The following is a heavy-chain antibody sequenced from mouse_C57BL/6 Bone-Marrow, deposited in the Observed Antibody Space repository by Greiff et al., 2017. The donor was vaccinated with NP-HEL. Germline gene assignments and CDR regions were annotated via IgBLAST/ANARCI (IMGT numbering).Heavy chain of an antibody. CDR2: IYPGDGDT. V-gene: IGHV1-82*01. Sequence: QVQLQQSGPELVKPGASVKISCKASGYAFSSSWMNWVKQRPGKGLEWIGRIYPGDGDTNYNGKFKGKATLTADKSSSTAYMQLSSLTSEYSAVYFCAIYDVDWYFDVWGTGTTVTVSS. D-gene: IGHD2-12*01. J-gene: IGHJ1*03. CDR1: GYAFSSSW. CDR3: AIYDVDWYFDV.